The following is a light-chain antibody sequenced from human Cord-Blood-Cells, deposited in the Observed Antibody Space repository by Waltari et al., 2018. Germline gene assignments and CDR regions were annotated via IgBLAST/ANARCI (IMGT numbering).Light chain of an antibody. CDR3: QQYGSSPRT. CDR1: QSVSSSY. V-gene: IGKV3-20*01. CDR2: GAS. Sequence: EIVLTQSPGTLSLSRGDRATLSCRASQSVSSSYLAWYQQKPGQAPRLLIYGASSRATGIPDRFSGSWSGTDFTLTISRLEPEDCAVYYCQQYGSSPRTFGQGTKVEIK. J-gene: IGKJ1*01.